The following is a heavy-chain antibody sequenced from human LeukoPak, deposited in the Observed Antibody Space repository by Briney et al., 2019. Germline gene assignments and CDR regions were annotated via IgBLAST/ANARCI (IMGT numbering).Heavy chain of an antibody. D-gene: IGHD3-22*01. CDR2: IDYSGST. CDR3: ARDTRSYDSSGYYFFDF. CDR1: GASIRSYY. Sequence: SETLSLTCTVSGASIRSYYWNWLRQPPGKGLEWIGYIDYSGSTNFNPSLKSRATISMDTSKHHFSLKLSSVTAADTAVYYCARDTRSYDSSGYYFFDFWGQGTLVTVSS. V-gene: IGHV4-59*01. J-gene: IGHJ4*02.